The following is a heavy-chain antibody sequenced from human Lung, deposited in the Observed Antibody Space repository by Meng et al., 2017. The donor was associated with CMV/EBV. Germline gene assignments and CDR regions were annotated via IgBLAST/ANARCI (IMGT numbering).Heavy chain of an antibody. CDR2: IKQDGSEK. D-gene: IGHD2-21*02. Sequence: GXSLKIXCAASGFTFRTYWMTWVRQVPGKGLEWVANIKQDGSEKYYVDSVKGRFTISRDNTKNSVFLQMNSLRAEDTAVYYCARDRLVTTFYYFYGMDVWXPGNXVTGAS. V-gene: IGHV3-7*01. CDR1: GFTFRTYW. J-gene: IGHJ6*01. CDR3: ARDRLVTTFYYFYGMDV.